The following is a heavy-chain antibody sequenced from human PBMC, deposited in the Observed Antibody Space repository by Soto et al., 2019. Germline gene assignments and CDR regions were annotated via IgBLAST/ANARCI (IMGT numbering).Heavy chain of an antibody. CDR3: ASNYYGSGSHYAFDV. J-gene: IGHJ3*01. CDR1: GFAFSLYS. CDR2: ISSSSSAI. D-gene: IGHD3-10*01. V-gene: IGHV3-48*01. Sequence: GESLKISCAASGFAFSLYSLNWVRQAPGKGLEWVSYISSSSSAIHYADSVKGRFTISRDNAKNSLYLQMNSLRAEDTAVYYCASNYYGSGSHYAFDVWGQGTMVTVSS.